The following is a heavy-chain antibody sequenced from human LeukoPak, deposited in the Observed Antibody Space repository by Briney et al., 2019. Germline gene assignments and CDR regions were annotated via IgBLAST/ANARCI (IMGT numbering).Heavy chain of an antibody. D-gene: IGHD3-10*01. CDR1: GYTFTSYY. V-gene: IGHV1-8*02. CDR2: MNPNSGNT. Sequence: GASVTVSCKASGYTFTSYYMHWVRQAPGQGLEWMGWMNPNSGNTGYAQKFQGRVTMTRNTSISTAYMELSSLRSEDTAVYYCARGFTMVRGVIFGYWGQGTLVTVSS. CDR3: ARGFTMVRGVIFGY. J-gene: IGHJ4*02.